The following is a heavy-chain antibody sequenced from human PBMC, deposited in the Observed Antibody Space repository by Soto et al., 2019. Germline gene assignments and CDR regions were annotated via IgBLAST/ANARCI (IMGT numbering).Heavy chain of an antibody. D-gene: IGHD2-15*01. CDR2: IIPIFGTA. V-gene: IGHV1-69*13. CDR3: ARGGYCSGGSCYSHYYYGMLV. Sequence: SVKVSCKASGGTFSSYAISWVRQAPGQGLEWMGGIIPIFGTANYAQKFQGRVTITADESTSTAYMELSSLRSEDTAVYYCARGGYCSGGSCYSHYYYGMLVCCHGTTVTDSS. CDR1: GGTFSSYA. J-gene: IGHJ6*02.